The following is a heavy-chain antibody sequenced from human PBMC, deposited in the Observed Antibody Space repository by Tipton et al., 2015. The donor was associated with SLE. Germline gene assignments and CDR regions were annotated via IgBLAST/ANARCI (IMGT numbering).Heavy chain of an antibody. CDR3: ARGGWQQLAGSDAFDY. CDR1: GGSISSGGYY. J-gene: IGHJ4*02. Sequence: TLSLTCTVSGGSISSGGYYWSWIRQHPGKGLEWIGYIYYSGSTNYNPSLKSRVTISVDTSKNQFSLKLSSVTAADTAVYYCARGGWQQLAGSDAFDYWGQGTLVTVSS. CDR2: IYYSGST. V-gene: IGHV4-61*08. D-gene: IGHD6-13*01.